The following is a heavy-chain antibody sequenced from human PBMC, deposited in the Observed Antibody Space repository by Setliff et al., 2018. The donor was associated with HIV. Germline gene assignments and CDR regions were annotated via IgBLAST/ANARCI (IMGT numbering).Heavy chain of an antibody. CDR3: ARDGGSSPSPVSDYYYYYMDV. Sequence: GGSLRLSCAASGFTFSSYSMNWVRQAPGKGLEWVSYISSSRSTIYYADSVKGRFTISRDNAKNSVYLQMNSLRAEDTAVYYCARDGGSSPSPVSDYYYYYMDVWGKGTTVTAP. V-gene: IGHV3-48*01. D-gene: IGHD1-26*01. CDR2: ISSSRSTI. CDR1: GFTFSSYS. J-gene: IGHJ6*03.